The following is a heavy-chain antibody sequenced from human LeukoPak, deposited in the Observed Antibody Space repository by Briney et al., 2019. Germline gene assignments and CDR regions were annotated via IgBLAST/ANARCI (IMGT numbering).Heavy chain of an antibody. CDR3: ASGPQGSGSYYDY. D-gene: IGHD3-10*01. J-gene: IGHJ4*02. CDR2: ISSSSSYI. V-gene: IGHV3-21*01. CDR1: GFTFSSYS. Sequence: GGSLRLSCAASGFTFSSYSMNWVRQAPGKGLEWVSSISSSSSYIYYADSVKGRFTISRDNAKNSLYLQMNSLRAEDTAVYYCASGPQGSGSYYDYWGQGTLVTVSS.